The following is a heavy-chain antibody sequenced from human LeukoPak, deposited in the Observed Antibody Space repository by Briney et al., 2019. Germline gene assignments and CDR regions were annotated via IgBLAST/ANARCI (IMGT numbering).Heavy chain of an antibody. J-gene: IGHJ6*03. V-gene: IGHV4-4*07. D-gene: IGHD6-19*01. CDR1: GDSIRNYY. Sequence: PSETLSLTCTVSGDSIRNYYWNWIRQLAGKGLEWIGRIYSTGSTNYNPSLKSRVTMSVDTSKNQFSLKVTSVSAADTAVYYCARGRSGWTVEYYFYYMDVWGKGTTVTISS. CDR3: ARGRSGWTVEYYFYYMDV. CDR2: IYSTGST.